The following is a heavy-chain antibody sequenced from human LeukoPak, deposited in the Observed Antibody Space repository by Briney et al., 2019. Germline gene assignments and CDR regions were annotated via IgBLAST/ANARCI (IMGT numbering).Heavy chain of an antibody. CDR2: VNWNSNSM. CDR3: AEAKTSGSYSAFDY. J-gene: IGHJ4*02. V-gene: IGHV3-9*01. CDR1: GFTFDDYA. D-gene: IGHD1-26*01. Sequence: GGSLRLSCAASGFTFDDYAMHWVRQAPGKGLEWVSGVNWNSNSMDYADSVKGRFTISRDNAKNSLYLRMNSLRAEDTALYYCAEAKTSGSYSAFDYWGQGTLVTVSS.